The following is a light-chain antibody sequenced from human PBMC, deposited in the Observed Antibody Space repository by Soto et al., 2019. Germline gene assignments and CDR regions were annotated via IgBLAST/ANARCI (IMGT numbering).Light chain of an antibody. CDR1: QSIRGY. V-gene: IGKV1-39*01. CDR2: AAS. Sequence: DIKMAQSPSSLAASVGDRVTIACRASQSIRGYLNWYQQKPGKAPKPLISAASSLHSGVPSRFSGSASATDFTLTISSLQPDDFATYYCQQGYTTPITFGQGTRLEIK. J-gene: IGKJ5*01. CDR3: QQGYTTPIT.